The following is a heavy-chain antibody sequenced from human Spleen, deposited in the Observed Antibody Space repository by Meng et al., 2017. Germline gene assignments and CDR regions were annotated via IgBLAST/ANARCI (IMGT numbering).Heavy chain of an antibody. J-gene: IGHJ4*02. Sequence: GESLKISCAASGFIFSNYWMTWVRQAPGKGLEWVANIKQDGSAKYYVGSVRGRFTISRDNAKNSLYLQMNNLRADDTALYYCATSSAAAGNDWGRGTLVTVSS. V-gene: IGHV3-7*01. D-gene: IGHD6-13*01. CDR3: ATSSAAAGND. CDR1: GFIFSNYW. CDR2: IKQDGSAK.